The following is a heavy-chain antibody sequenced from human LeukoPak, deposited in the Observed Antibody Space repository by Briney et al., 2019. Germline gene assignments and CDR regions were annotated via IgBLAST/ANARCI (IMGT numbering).Heavy chain of an antibody. V-gene: IGHV3-30*02. CDR3: ARSRSGSASWALQIFDN. J-gene: IGHJ4*02. CDR2: IRYDGSNK. D-gene: IGHD2-2*01. Sequence: GGSLRLSCAASGFTFSSYGMHWVRQAPGKGLEWVAFIRYDGSNKYYADSVKGRFTISRDNSNNTLYVQMNSLRAEDTALYYCARSRSGSASWALQIFDNWGQGTLVTVSS. CDR1: GFTFSSYG.